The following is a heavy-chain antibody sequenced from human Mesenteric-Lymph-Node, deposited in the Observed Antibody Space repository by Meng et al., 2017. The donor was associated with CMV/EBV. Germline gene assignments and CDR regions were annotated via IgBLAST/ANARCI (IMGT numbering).Heavy chain of an antibody. Sequence: GESLKISCAASGFTFSSYSMNWVRQAPGKGLEYVSAISSDGGGTYYADSAKDRFTISRDNSKNTLYLQMGSLRVEDMAMYYCARRSCSDTSCYSGFDYWGQGTLVTVSS. D-gene: IGHD2-2*01. V-gene: IGHV3-64*02. CDR1: GFTFSSYS. J-gene: IGHJ4*02. CDR3: ARRSCSDTSCYSGFDY. CDR2: ISSDGGGT.